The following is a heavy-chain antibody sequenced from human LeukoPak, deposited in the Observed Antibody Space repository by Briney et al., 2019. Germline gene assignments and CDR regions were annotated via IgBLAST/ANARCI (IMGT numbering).Heavy chain of an antibody. Sequence: PGGSLRLSCAASGFTFSSYWMSWVRQAPGKGLEWVANIKQDGSEKYYVDSVKGRFTISRDNSKNTLYLQMNSLRAEDTAVYYCAKDTYYYDSSGSYYYYYMDVWGKGTTVTVSS. J-gene: IGHJ6*03. D-gene: IGHD3-22*01. CDR1: GFTFSSYW. V-gene: IGHV3-7*03. CDR3: AKDTYYYDSSGSYYYYYMDV. CDR2: IKQDGSEK.